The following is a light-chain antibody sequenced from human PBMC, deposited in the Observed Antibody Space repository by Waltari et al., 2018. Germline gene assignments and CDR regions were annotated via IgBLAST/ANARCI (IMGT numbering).Light chain of an antibody. CDR2: AAS. CDR3: QQRNSYQWT. J-gene: IGKJ1*01. V-gene: IGKV1-9*01. CDR1: QGISNY. Sequence: QLTQSPSSLSASVGDRVTITCRASQGISNYLAWYQPKPGTAAKLLIYAASTLPSGVPSRFSGSGSGTDFTLTISSLQPEDFASYYGQQRNSYQWTFGQGTKVEIK.